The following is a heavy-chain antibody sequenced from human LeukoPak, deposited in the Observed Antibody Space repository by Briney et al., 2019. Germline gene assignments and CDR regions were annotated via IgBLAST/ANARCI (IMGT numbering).Heavy chain of an antibody. Sequence: SETLSLTCTVSGGSISSSYYYWGWIRQPPGKGLEWIGSIYYSGSTYYNPSLKSRVTISVDTSKNQFSLKLSSVTAADTAVYYCARAALDYWGQGTLVTVSS. V-gene: IGHV4-39*07. CDR3: ARAALDY. CDR1: GGSISSSYYY. J-gene: IGHJ4*02. CDR2: IYYSGST.